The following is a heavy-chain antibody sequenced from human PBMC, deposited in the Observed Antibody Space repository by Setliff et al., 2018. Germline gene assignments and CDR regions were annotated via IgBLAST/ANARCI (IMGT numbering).Heavy chain of an antibody. V-gene: IGHV4-34*01. J-gene: IGHJ6*02. CDR1: GGSISDYY. D-gene: IGHD2-2*02. Sequence: LSLTCGGYGGSISDYYWSWIRQPPGKGLEWIGEINHSGSTNYNPSLKSPVTISLDTSTNQVSLKLSSVTAADTAVYYCARDRQYCSSTSCYTSYFYYYAMDIWGQGTTVTSP. CDR3: ARDRQYCSSTSCYTSYFYYYAMDI. CDR2: INHSGST.